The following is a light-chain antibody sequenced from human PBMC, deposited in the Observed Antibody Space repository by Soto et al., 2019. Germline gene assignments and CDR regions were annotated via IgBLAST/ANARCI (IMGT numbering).Light chain of an antibody. Sequence: EIVMTQSPATLSLSPGERATLSCRASQSVDNFLEWYQQKPGQAPRLLIYDASIRATGIPARFSGSGSGTDFTLTISSLEPGDFEIYYCQQRSNWPQDFGQGTRLEIK. CDR2: DAS. CDR1: QSVDNF. V-gene: IGKV3-11*01. CDR3: QQRSNWPQD. J-gene: IGKJ5*01.